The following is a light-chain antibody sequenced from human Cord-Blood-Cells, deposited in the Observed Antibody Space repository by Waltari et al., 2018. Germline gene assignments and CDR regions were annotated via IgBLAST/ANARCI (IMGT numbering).Light chain of an antibody. V-gene: IGLV2-23*03. CDR2: EGS. CDR3: CSYAGSSTFPYV. CDR1: SSDVGSSNL. Sequence: QSALTQPASVSGSPGQSITISCTGTSSDVGSSNLVSWYQQHPGKAPKLMIYEGSKRPSGVSNRFSGSKSGNTASLTISGLQAEDEADYYCCSYAGSSTFPYVFGTGTKVTVL. J-gene: IGLJ1*01.